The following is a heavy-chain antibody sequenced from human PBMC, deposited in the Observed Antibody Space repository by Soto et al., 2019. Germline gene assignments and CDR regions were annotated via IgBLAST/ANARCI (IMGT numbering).Heavy chain of an antibody. CDR2: ISYDGSNK. CDR1: GFTFSSYG. Sequence: GGSLRLSCAASGFTFSSYGMHWVRQAPGKGLEWVAVISYDGSNKYYADSVKGRFTISRDNSKNTLYLQMNSLRAEDTAVYYCAKPDSSSGRASFDIWGQGTMVTVSS. J-gene: IGHJ3*02. V-gene: IGHV3-30*18. CDR3: AKPDSSSGRASFDI. D-gene: IGHD3-22*01.